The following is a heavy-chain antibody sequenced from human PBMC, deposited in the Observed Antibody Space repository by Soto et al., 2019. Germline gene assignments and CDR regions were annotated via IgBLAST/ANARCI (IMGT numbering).Heavy chain of an antibody. Sequence: SQTLSLTCAISGDSVSSNSAAWNWIRQSPSRGLEWLGRTYYRSKWYNDYAVSVKSRITINPATSKNQFSLQLNSVTAEDTAVYYCAICPLYSGYRRDRHAYSGQGTLVTVSS. V-gene: IGHV6-1*01. CDR3: AICPLYSGYRRDRHAY. CDR1: GDSVSSNSAA. CDR2: TYYRSKWYN. D-gene: IGHD6-25*01. J-gene: IGHJ4*02.